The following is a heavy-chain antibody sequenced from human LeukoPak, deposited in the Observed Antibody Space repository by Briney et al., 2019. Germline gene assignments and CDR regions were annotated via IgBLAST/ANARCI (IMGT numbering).Heavy chain of an antibody. CDR1: GYTLTELS. CDR2: FDPEDGET. Sequence: ASVKVSCKVSGYTLTELSMHWVRQAPGKGLEWMGGFDPEDGETIYAQKFQGRVTMTGDTSTDTAYMELSSLRSEDTAVYYCATKLEPPNWYYGMDVWGQGTTVTVSS. V-gene: IGHV1-24*01. J-gene: IGHJ6*02. D-gene: IGHD1-1*01. CDR3: ATKLEPPNWYYGMDV.